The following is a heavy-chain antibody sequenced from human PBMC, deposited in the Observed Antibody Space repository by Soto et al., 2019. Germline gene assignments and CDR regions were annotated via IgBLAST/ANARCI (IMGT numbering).Heavy chain of an antibody. V-gene: IGHV4-34*01. CDR1: GGSFSGYY. J-gene: IGHJ2*01. D-gene: IGHD3-3*01. Sequence: SETLSLTCAVYGGSFSGYYWSWIRQPPGKGLEWIGEINHSGSTNYNPSLKSRVTISVDTSKNQFSLKLSSVTAADTAVYYCAREKSVVFGMAHPYWYFDLWGRGTLVTV. CDR2: INHSGST. CDR3: AREKSVVFGMAHPYWYFDL.